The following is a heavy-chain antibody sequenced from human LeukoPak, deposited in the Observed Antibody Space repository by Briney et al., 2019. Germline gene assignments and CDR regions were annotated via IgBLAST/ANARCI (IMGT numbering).Heavy chain of an antibody. CDR2: IIPIFGTA. V-gene: IGHV1-69*05. J-gene: IGHJ4*02. CDR1: GGTFSSYA. D-gene: IGHD3-10*01. Sequence: ASVKVSCKASGGTFSSYAISWVRQAPGQGLEWMGGIIPIFGTANYAQKFQGRVTITTDESTSTAYMELSSLRSEDTAVYYCARGPVSYGLGYWGQGTLVSVSS. CDR3: ARGPVSYGLGY.